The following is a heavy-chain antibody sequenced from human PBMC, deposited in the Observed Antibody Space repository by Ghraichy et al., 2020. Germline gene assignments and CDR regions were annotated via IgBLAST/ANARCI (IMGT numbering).Heavy chain of an antibody. J-gene: IGHJ4*02. CDR3: AKTLPSSRVAGYFDY. D-gene: IGHD2-15*01. CDR2: ISGSGGST. V-gene: IGHV3-23*01. Sequence: GGSLRLSCAASGFTFSTYAMSWVRQAPGKGLEWVSAISGSGGSTYYADSVKGRFTISRDNSKNTLYLQMNSLRAEDTAVYYCAKTLPSSRVAGYFDYWGQGTLVTVSS. CDR1: GFTFSTYA.